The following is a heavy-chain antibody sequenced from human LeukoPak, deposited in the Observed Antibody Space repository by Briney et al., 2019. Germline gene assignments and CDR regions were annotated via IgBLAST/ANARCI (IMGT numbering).Heavy chain of an antibody. Sequence: GGSLRLSCAASGFIFSAYWMSCVRQAPGKGLEWVASIKQDGSEKFYVDSVKGRYTISRDNAKNSLYLQMNSLRAEDTAVYYCASGSSWYVGGDYWGQGTLVTVSS. CDR2: IKQDGSEK. D-gene: IGHD6-13*01. J-gene: IGHJ4*02. CDR3: ASGSSWYVGGDY. CDR1: GFIFSAYW. V-gene: IGHV3-7*01.